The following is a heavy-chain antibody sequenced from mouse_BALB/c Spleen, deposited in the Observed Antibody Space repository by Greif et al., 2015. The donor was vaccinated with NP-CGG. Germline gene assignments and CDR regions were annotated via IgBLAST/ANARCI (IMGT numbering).Heavy chain of an antibody. V-gene: IGHV14-3*02. J-gene: IGHJ3*01. D-gene: IGHD1-1*01. CDR2: IDPANGNT. CDR1: GFNIKDTY. Sequence: VQLQQSGAEVVKPGASVKLSCTASGFNIKDTYMHWVRQRPEQGLEWIGRIDPANGNTKYDPKFQGKATITADTSSNTAYPQLSSLTSEDTAVYYCAPYYYGSSVFAYWGQGTLVTVSA. CDR3: APYYYGSSVFAY.